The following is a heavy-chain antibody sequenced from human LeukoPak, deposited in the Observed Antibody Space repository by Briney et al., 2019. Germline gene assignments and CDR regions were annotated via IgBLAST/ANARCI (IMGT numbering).Heavy chain of an antibody. Sequence: GGSLRLSCAASGFTFRSYAVRWVRQAPGKGLEWVANIKQDGSQKYYVGSVKGRFTISRDNAKNSLYLQMNSLRVDDTAVYYCARDRGGIDYWGQGTLVTVSS. CDR3: ARDRGGIDY. CDR1: GFTFRSYA. D-gene: IGHD6-25*01. J-gene: IGHJ4*02. V-gene: IGHV3-7*01. CDR2: IKQDGSQK.